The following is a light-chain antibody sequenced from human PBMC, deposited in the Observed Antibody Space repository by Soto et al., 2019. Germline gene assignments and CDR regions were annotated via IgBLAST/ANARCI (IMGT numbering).Light chain of an antibody. V-gene: IGKV3-20*01. J-gene: IGKJ1*01. CDR3: QQYRA. Sequence: EIVLTPSPGTLALSPGERATLSCRASQSVSSSYLAWYQQKPGQAPRLLIYGASSRATGIPDRFSGSGSGTDFTLTISRLEPEDFAVYYCQQYRAFGQGTKVDNK. CDR1: QSVSSSY. CDR2: GAS.